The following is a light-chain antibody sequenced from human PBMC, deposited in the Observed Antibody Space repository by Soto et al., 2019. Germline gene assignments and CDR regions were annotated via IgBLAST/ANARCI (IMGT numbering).Light chain of an antibody. CDR2: DVT. Sequence: QSARTQPASVSGSPGQSITISCTGTSSDVGNNNYVSWYQHNPGRAPKVMICDVTNRPSGVSNRFSGSKSGNTASLTISGLQVEDEADHYCSSITGSSYAFGTGTKVTVL. CDR3: SSITGSSYA. J-gene: IGLJ1*01. V-gene: IGLV2-14*03. CDR1: SSDVGNNNY.